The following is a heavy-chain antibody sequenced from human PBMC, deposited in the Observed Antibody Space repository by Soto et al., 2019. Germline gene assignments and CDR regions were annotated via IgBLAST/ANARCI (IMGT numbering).Heavy chain of an antibody. V-gene: IGHV1-69*01. CDR2: IIPIFGTA. D-gene: IGHD6-13*01. Sequence: QVQLVQSGAEVKKPGSSVKVSCKASGGTFSSYAISWVRQAPGQGLEWMGGIIPIFGTANYAQTFQGRVTITADESTRTAYMELSSLRSEDTAVYYCARDLGEQQLVAYLSYYYGMDVWGQGPTVTVSS. J-gene: IGHJ6*02. CDR3: ARDLGEQQLVAYLSYYYGMDV. CDR1: GGTFSSYA.